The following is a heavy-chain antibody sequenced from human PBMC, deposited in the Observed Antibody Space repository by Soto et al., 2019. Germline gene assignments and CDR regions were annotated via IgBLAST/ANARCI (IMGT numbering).Heavy chain of an antibody. Sequence: ASVKVSCKASGYTFTSYYIHWVRQAPGQGLEWVGIFNPTGDTASYAQKLQGRVTMTRDTSTGTAYMELGSLRSEDTAVYYCARGGRIVDTGIGYYYYHAMDVWGQGTTVTVSS. CDR3: ARGGRIVDTGIGYYYYHAMDV. V-gene: IGHV1-46*01. CDR1: GYTFTSYY. D-gene: IGHD5-18*01. CDR2: FNPTGDTA. J-gene: IGHJ6*02.